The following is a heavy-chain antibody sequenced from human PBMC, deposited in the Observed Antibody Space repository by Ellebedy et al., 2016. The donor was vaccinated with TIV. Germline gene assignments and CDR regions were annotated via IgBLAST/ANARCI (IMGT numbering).Heavy chain of an antibody. CDR3: ARAATVTTDYFDY. CDR2: INPNSGGT. Sequence: ASVKVSXKASRYTFTGYYMHWVRQAPGQGLEWMGWINPNSGGTNYAQKFQGWVTMTRDTSISTAYMELSRLRSDDTAVYYCARAATVTTDYFDYWGQGTLVTVSS. D-gene: IGHD4-17*01. J-gene: IGHJ4*02. CDR1: RYTFTGYY. V-gene: IGHV1-2*04.